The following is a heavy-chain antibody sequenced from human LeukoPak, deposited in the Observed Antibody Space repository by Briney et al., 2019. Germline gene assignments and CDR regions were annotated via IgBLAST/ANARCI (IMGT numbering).Heavy chain of an antibody. V-gene: IGHV1-18*01. CDR1: GYTFTSYG. CDR3: ARDRSTSRSYGYGSFDY. D-gene: IGHD5-18*01. J-gene: IGHJ4*02. CDR2: ISAYNGNT. Sequence: GASVKVSCKASGYTFTSYGISWVRQAPGQGLEWMGWISAYNGNTNYAQKLQGRVTMTTDTSTSTAYMELRSLRSDDTAVYYCARDRSTSRSYGYGSFDYWGQGTLVTVSS.